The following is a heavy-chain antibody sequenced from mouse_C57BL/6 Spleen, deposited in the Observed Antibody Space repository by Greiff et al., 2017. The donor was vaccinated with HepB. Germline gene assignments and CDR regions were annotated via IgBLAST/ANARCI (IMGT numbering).Heavy chain of an antibody. D-gene: IGHD1-1*01. Sequence: DVKLVESGGGLVKPGGSLKLSCAASGFTFSDYGMHWVRQAPEKGLEWVAYISSGSSTIYYADTVKGRFTISRDNAKNTLFLQMTSLRSEDTAMYYCARDGSSLYWYFDVWGTGTTVTVSS. CDR2: ISSGSSTI. V-gene: IGHV5-17*01. J-gene: IGHJ1*03. CDR3: ARDGSSLYWYFDV. CDR1: GFTFSDYG.